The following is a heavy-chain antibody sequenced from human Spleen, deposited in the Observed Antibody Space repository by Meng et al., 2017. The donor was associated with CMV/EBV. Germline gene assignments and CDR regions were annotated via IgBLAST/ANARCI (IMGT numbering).Heavy chain of an antibody. D-gene: IGHD2-2*02. Sequence: SETLSLTCTVSGGSISSYYWSWIRQPPGKGLDWIGYIYYSGSTDYNPSLKSRVTISVDTSKNQFSLKLSSVTASDTAVYYCARVVDCSSTSGYNASTYYYYGMDVWCEGTTVTVSS. J-gene: IGHJ6*04. CDR2: IYYSGST. V-gene: IGHV4-59*01. CDR1: GGSISSYY. CDR3: ARVVDCSSTSGYNASTYYYYGMDV.